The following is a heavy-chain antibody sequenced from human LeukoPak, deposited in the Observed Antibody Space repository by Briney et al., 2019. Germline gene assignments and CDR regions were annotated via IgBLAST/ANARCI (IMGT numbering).Heavy chain of an antibody. V-gene: IGHV3-15*04. CDR2: TVSEIDGGTT. CDR3: TTDEDWNYARKDV. CDR1: GFTFNYAW. Sequence: GGSLRLSCAASGFTFNYAWMSWVRQVPGKGLEWVGQTVSEIDGGTTDYATPVKGRFTISRDDSKGTLYLQMNSLKIEDTAVYYCTTDEDWNYARKDVWGQGATVIVSS. D-gene: IGHD1-7*01. J-gene: IGHJ6*02.